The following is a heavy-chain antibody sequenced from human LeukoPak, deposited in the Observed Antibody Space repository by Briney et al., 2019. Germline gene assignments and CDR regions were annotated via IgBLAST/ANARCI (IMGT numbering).Heavy chain of an antibody. CDR1: GGSFSGYY. Sequence: SETLSLTCAVYGGSFSGYYWSWIRQPPGKGLECIGEINHSGSTNYNPSLKSRVTISVDTSKNQFSLKLTSVTAADTAVYYCAGSNLAAAGTEDYWGQGTLVTVSS. CDR2: INHSGST. D-gene: IGHD6-13*01. J-gene: IGHJ4*02. V-gene: IGHV4-34*01. CDR3: AGSNLAAAGTEDY.